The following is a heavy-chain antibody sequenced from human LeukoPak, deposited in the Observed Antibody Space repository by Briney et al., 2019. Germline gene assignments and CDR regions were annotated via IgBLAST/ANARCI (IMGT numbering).Heavy chain of an antibody. V-gene: IGHV4-39*07. J-gene: IGHJ2*01. CDR1: GGSISSSSYY. Sequence: KPSETLSLTCTVSGGSISSSSYYWGWIRQPPGKGLEWIGSIYHSGSTYYSPSLKSRVTISVDTSKNQFSLKLNSVTAADTAVYYCARLTGSWYFDLWGRGTLVTVSS. CDR2: IYHSGST. CDR3: ARLTGSWYFDL. D-gene: IGHD1-14*01.